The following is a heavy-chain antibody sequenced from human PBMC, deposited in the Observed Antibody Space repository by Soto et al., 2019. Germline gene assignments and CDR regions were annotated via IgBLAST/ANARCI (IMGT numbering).Heavy chain of an antibody. CDR1: GFTFSSNA. J-gene: IGHJ6*02. D-gene: IGHD6-13*01. V-gene: IGHV3-23*01. Sequence: EVQLLESGGGLVQPGGSLRLSCAASGFTFSSNAMSWVRQAPGKGLEWVSAISGSGGSTYYADSVKGRFTISRDNSKNTLYLQMNSLRAEDTAVYYCAKDHVAAAGFDYYYGMDVWGQGTTVTVSS. CDR2: ISGSGGST. CDR3: AKDHVAAAGFDYYYGMDV.